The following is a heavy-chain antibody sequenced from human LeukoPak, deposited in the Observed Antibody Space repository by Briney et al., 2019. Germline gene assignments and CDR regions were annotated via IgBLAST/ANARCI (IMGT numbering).Heavy chain of an antibody. J-gene: IGHJ4*02. CDR3: ARSLCGFSGDGYTL. D-gene: IGHD5-12*01. Sequence: GGSLRPSCAASGFTFSSYAMSWVRQAPGKGLEWVSAISSSGGSTYYADSVKSRFNISSDDSKMAVYLQMDSLRADYKAVYYCARSLCGFSGDGYTLWGQGTMVTVSS. CDR2: ISSSGGST. CDR1: GFTFSSYA. V-gene: IGHV3-23*01.